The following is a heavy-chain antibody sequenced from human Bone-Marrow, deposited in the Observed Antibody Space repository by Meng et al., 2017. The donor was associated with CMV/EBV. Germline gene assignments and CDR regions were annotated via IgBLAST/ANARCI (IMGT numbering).Heavy chain of an antibody. D-gene: IGHD1-26*01. CDR1: GFTFSSYG. V-gene: IGHV3-30*02. CDR3: ARVGAPY. J-gene: IGHJ4*02. CDR2: IRFDGSNK. Sequence: GESLKISCAASGFTFSSYGMHWVRQAPGKGLEWVAFIRFDGSNKYYADSVKGRFTISRDNSKNTLYVQMNSLRAEDTAVYYCARVGAPYWGQGTLVTVSS.